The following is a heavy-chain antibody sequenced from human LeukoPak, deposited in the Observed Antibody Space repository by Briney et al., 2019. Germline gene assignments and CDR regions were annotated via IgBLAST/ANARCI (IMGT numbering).Heavy chain of an antibody. CDR2: ISDSGGAT. J-gene: IGHJ4*02. Sequence: AGGSLRLSCAASGFTFSHFWMSWVRQAPGKGLEWVSTISDSGGATYYADSVKGRFTISRDNSKNTLYLQMNSLRADDTAVYYCAKGDSSGSYSDFWGQGTLVTVSS. V-gene: IGHV3-23*01. CDR1: GFTFSHFW. CDR3: AKGDSSGSYSDF. D-gene: IGHD3-22*01.